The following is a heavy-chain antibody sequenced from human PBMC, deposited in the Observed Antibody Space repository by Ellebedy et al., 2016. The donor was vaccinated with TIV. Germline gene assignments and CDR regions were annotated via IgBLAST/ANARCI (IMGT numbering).Heavy chain of an antibody. J-gene: IGHJ4*02. V-gene: IGHV3-23*01. CDR1: GFTFSSYA. D-gene: IGHD3-16*02. CDR3: AKSMSGVIVTYYFDY. CDR2: ISGSGGST. Sequence: GGSLRLSXAASGFTFSSYAMSWVRQAPGKGLEWVSAISGSGGSTYYADSVKGRFTISRDNSKNTLYLQMNSLRAEDTAVYYCAKSMSGVIVTYYFDYWGQGTLVTVSS.